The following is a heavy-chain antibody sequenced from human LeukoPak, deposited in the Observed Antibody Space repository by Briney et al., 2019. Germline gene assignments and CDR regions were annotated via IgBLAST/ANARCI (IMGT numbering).Heavy chain of an antibody. CDR2: IYTSGST. D-gene: IGHD3-22*01. V-gene: IGHV4-4*07. CDR3: VCDSQVDYYDSSGYSNY. Sequence: PSETLSLTCTVSGGSISSYYWSWIRQPAGKGLEWIGRIYTSGSTNYNPSLKSRVTMSVDTSKNQFSLKLSSVTAADTAVYYCVCDSQVDYYDSSGYSNYWDQGTLVTVSS. CDR1: GGSISSYY. J-gene: IGHJ4*02.